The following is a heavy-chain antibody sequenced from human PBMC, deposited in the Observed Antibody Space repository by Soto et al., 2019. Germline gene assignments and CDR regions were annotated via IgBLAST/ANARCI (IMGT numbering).Heavy chain of an antibody. CDR1: GFTFSSYA. CDR2: ISSNGGST. Sequence: GGSLRLSCAASGFTFSSYAMHWVRQAPGKGLEYVSAISSNGGSTYYANSVKGRFTISRDNSKNTLYLQMGSLRAEDMAVYYCARVYKSGYLRYYYYYYMDVWGKGTTVTVSS. CDR3: ARVYKSGYLRYYYYYYMDV. V-gene: IGHV3-64*01. D-gene: IGHD3-3*01. J-gene: IGHJ6*03.